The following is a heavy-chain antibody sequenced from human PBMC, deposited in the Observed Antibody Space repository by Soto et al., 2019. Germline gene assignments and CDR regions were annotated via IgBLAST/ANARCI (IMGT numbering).Heavy chain of an antibody. Sequence: QVQLVESGGGVVQPGRSLRLSCAASGFTFNNYGMHWVRQAPGKGLEWVAVISNDGSDKYYADSVKGPLTISRDNSRNTVYLQMNSLSAEDTAVYYCAKDQGIAASHGIDWGQGTMVTVSS. CDR2: ISNDGSDK. D-gene: IGHD6-13*01. CDR3: AKDQGIAASHGID. CDR1: GFTFNNYG. J-gene: IGHJ3*01. V-gene: IGHV3-30*18.